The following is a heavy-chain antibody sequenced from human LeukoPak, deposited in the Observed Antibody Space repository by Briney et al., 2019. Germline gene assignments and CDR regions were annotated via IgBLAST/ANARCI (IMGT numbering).Heavy chain of an antibody. D-gene: IGHD3-10*01. CDR1: GFTFSIYW. CDR2: IKQDGSEK. Sequence: QPGGSLRLSCAASGFTFSIYWMTWVRQAPGKGLEWVANIKQDGSEKYYVDSVKGRFTISRDNAKNSLYLQMNSLRAEDTAVYYCARGSPYFYGTDLDYWGQGTLVTVSS. V-gene: IGHV3-7*01. CDR3: ARGSPYFYGTDLDY. J-gene: IGHJ4*02.